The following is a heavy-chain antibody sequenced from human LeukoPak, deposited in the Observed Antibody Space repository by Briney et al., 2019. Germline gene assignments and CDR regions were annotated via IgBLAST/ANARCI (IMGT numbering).Heavy chain of an antibody. D-gene: IGHD2-15*01. V-gene: IGHV4-39*07. CDR1: GGSISSSSYY. CDR2: IYYSGST. Sequence: SETLSLTCTVSGGSISSSSYYWGWIRQPPGKGLEWIGSIYYSGSTYYNPSLKSRVTISVDTSKNQFSLKLSSVTAADTAVYYCARDLEVCSGGSCYSSGSDYWGQGTLVTVSS. CDR3: ARDLEVCSGGSCYSSGSDY. J-gene: IGHJ4*02.